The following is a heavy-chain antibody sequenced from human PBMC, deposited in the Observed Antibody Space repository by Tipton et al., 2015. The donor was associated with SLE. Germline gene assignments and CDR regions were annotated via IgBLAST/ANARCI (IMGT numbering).Heavy chain of an antibody. D-gene: IGHD2-2*02. J-gene: IGHJ3*02. CDR3: ARGCSSTSCYTNAFDI. CDR2: INHSGGT. Sequence: GLVKPSETLSLTCAVYGGSFSGYYWSWIRQPPGKGLEWIGEINHSGGTNYNPSLKSRVTISGDTSKKQFSLKLTSVTAADTAVYYCARGCSSTSCYTNAFDIWGQGTMVTVSS. CDR1: GGSFSGYY. V-gene: IGHV4-34*01.